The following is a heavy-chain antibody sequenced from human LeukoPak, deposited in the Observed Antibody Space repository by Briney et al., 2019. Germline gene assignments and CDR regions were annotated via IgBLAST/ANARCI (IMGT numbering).Heavy chain of an antibody. CDR2: ISDDGSNK. CDR3: AKDGLGSSGWYGDY. V-gene: IGHV3-30*18. J-gene: IGHJ4*02. D-gene: IGHD6-19*01. Sequence: GRSLRLSCAPSGFTFSYSGMHWVRQAPGKGLEWVALISDDGSNKNYAASVKGRFTISRDNSKNALYLQMDSLKAEDTAVYYCAKDGLGSSGWYGDYWGQGTLVTVSS. CDR1: GFTFSYSG.